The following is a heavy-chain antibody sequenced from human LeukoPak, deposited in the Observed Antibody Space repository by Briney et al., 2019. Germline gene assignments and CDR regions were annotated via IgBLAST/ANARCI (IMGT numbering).Heavy chain of an antibody. CDR2: ISYDGSNK. V-gene: IGHV3-30*18. CDR1: GFTFSSYG. CDR3: AKDTDFAPGYYDSSGYSFDY. D-gene: IGHD3-22*01. J-gene: IGHJ4*02. Sequence: GRSLRLSCAASGFTFSSYGMHWVRQAPGKGLEWVAVISYDGSNKYYADSVKGRFTISRDNSKNTLYLQMNSLRAEDTAVYYCAKDTDFAPGYYDSSGYSFDYWGQGTLVTVPS.